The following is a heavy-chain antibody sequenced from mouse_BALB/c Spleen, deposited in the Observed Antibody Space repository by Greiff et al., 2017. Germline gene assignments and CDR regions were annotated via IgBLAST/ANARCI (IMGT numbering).Heavy chain of an antibody. CDR3: AREGFITTAKGNY. J-gene: IGHJ2*01. D-gene: IGHD1-2*01. CDR1: GFTFSSYA. CDR2: ISSGGST. V-gene: IGHV5-6-5*01. Sequence: EVKVVESGGGLVKPGGSLKLSCAASGFTFSSYAMSWVRQTPEKRLEWVASISSGGSTYYPDSVKGRFTISRDNARNILYLQMSSLRSEDTAMYYCAREGFITTAKGNYWGQGTTLTVSS.